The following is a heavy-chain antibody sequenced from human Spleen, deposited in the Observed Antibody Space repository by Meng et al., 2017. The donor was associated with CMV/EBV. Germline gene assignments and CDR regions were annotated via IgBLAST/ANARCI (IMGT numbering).Heavy chain of an antibody. CDR3: ARDMAQVVPAAPLFDP. D-gene: IGHD2-2*01. Sequence: GESLKISCVVSGFTFDDYAMHWVRQAPGKGLEWVSYISSSGSTIYYADSVKGRFTISRDNAKNTLYLQMNSLRAEDTAVYYCARDMAQVVPAAPLFDPWGQGTLVTVSS. J-gene: IGHJ5*02. CDR1: GFTFDDYA. V-gene: IGHV3-48*03. CDR2: ISSSGSTI.